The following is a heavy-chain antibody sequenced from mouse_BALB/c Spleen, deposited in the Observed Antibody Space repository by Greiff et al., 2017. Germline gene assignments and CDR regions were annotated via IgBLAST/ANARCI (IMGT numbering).Heavy chain of an antibody. CDR3: ARSYYGSSYNYAMDD. V-gene: IGHV1-14*01. CDR2: INPYNDGT. J-gene: IGHJ4*01. Sequence: EVQLQQSGPELVKPGASVKMSCKASGYTFTSYVMHWVKQKPGQGLEWIGYINPYNDGTKYNEKFKGKATLTSDKSSSTAYMELSSLTSEDSAVYYCARSYYGSSYNYAMDDWGQGTSVTVSS. CDR1: GYTFTSYV. D-gene: IGHD1-1*01.